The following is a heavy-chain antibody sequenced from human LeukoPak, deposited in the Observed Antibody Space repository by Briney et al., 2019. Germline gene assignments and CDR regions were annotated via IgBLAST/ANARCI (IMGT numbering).Heavy chain of an antibody. V-gene: IGHV4-59*01. CDR3: ARGGGYASTIGY. D-gene: IGHD5-12*01. CDR1: GVSISTYY. Sequence: SGTLCLTCAVSGVSISTYYLSWVRQPPGKGLGWVGYIYHSGSTNYNPALKSGGTISLDASKKNISLQLMSVTAADTAVYYCARGGGYASTIGYWGQGALVTVSS. J-gene: IGHJ4*02. CDR2: IYHSGST.